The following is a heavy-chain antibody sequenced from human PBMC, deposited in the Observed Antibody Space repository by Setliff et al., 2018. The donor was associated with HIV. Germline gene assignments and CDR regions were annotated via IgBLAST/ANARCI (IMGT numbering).Heavy chain of an antibody. J-gene: IGHJ4*02. D-gene: IGHD4-17*01. V-gene: IGHV3-33*06. CDR3: AKDAQLHYGDYEDGNDYFDY. Sequence: PGGSLRLSCAASGFTFSSYGMHWVRQAPGKGLEWVAVIWYDGSNKYYADSVKGRFTISRDNSKNTLYLQMNSLRAEDTAVYYCAKDAQLHYGDYEDGNDYFDYWGQGTLVTVSS. CDR2: IWYDGSNK. CDR1: GFTFSSYG.